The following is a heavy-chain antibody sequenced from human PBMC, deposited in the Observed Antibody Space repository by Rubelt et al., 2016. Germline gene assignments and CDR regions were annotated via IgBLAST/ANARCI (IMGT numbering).Heavy chain of an antibody. V-gene: IGHV4-39*01. CDR1: GGSISSSNYY. J-gene: IGHJ5*02. D-gene: IGHD6-19*01. CDR3: ARHRAGIAVGVYWFDP. CDR2: MYYSGTT. Sequence: QLQLQESGPGLVKPSETLSLTCTVSGGSISSSNYYWGWIRQPPGKGLEWIGSMYYSGTTYYSPSLESRVTISVDTSKNQFSLLLSSLTAADTAIYYCARHRAGIAVGVYWFDPWGEGTLVTVSS.